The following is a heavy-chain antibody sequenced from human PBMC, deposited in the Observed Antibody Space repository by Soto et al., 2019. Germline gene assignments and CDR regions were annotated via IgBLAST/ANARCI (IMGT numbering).Heavy chain of an antibody. CDR1: GFTFSSYA. CDR3: AKVVVAATALSSAFDI. CDR2: IRGSGGST. V-gene: IGHV3-23*01. J-gene: IGHJ3*02. D-gene: IGHD2-15*01. Sequence: EVQLLESGGGLVQPGGSLRLSCAASGFTFSSYAMSWVRQAPGKGLEWVSAIRGSGGSTYYADSVKGRFTISRDNSKNTLYLQMNSLRAEDTAVYYGAKVVVAATALSSAFDIWGQGTMVTVSS.